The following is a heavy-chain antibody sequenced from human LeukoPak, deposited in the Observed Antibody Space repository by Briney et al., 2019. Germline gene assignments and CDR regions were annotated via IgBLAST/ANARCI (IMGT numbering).Heavy chain of an antibody. D-gene: IGHD6-13*01. CDR2: IYSGGST. CDR3: ASSSWYDGNFDY. V-gene: IGHV3-53*01. J-gene: IGHJ4*02. CDR1: GFTFSSSE. Sequence: PGGSLRLSCAASGFTFSSSEMNWVRQAPGKGLEWVSVIYSGGSTYYADSVKGRFTISRDNSKNTLYLQMNSLRAEDTAVYYCASSSWYDGNFDYWGQGTLVTVSS.